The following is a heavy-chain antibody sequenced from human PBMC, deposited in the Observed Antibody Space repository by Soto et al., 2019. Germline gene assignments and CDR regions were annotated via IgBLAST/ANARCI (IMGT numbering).Heavy chain of an antibody. Sequence: VGSLRLSGAASGFTFSRYAMHWVRQAPGKGLEWVAVISYDGSNKYYADSVKGRFTISRDNSKNTLYLQMNSLRAEDTAVYYCARKGDARKGFDYWGQGTLVTVSS. D-gene: IGHD2-8*01. CDR1: GFTFSRYA. CDR2: ISYDGSNK. V-gene: IGHV3-30-3*01. CDR3: ARKGDARKGFDY. J-gene: IGHJ4*02.